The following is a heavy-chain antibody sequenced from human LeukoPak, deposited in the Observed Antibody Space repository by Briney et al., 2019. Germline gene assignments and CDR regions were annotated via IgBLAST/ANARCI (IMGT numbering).Heavy chain of an antibody. CDR2: IYPGDSDT. CDR3: ARGDLRWQQAFDY. CDR1: GYNFANYW. J-gene: IGHJ4*02. Sequence: GESLKISCKGSGYNFANYWIGWVRQMPGKGLEWMGIIYPGDSDTRYSPSFQGQVTISADKSISTAYLQWSSLKASDTAMYYCARGDLRWQQAFDYWGQGTLVTVSS. V-gene: IGHV5-51*01. D-gene: IGHD5-24*01.